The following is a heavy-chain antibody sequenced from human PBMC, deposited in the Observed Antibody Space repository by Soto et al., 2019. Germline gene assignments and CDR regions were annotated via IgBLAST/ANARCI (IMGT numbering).Heavy chain of an antibody. CDR2: ISADNGNT. V-gene: IGHV1-18*01. CDR3: ARDPIYDCIWGSYRHDAFDI. J-gene: IGHJ3*02. CDR1: GYPFTSYG. D-gene: IGHD3-16*02. Sequence: QVQLVQSGAEVKKPGASVKVSCKASGYPFTSYGISWVRQAPGQGLEWMGWISADNGNTNYAQKLQGRVTNTTDTSPSTAYMELRRLRSDDTAVYYCARDPIYDCIWGSYRHDAFDIWGQGTMVTVSS.